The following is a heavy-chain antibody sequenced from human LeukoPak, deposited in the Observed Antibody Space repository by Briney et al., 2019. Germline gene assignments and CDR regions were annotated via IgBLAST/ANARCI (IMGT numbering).Heavy chain of an antibody. J-gene: IGHJ4*02. Sequence: GGSLRLSCAASGFTFDDYTMHWVRQAPGKGLEWVSLISWDGGRTYYAASVKGRFTISRYNSKNCLYVQMTSLRTGETALYYFAKGGSDSYKLDYWGQGTMVTVSS. D-gene: IGHD2-21*02. CDR1: GFTFDDYT. V-gene: IGHV3-43*01. CDR2: ISWDGGRT. CDR3: AKGGSDSYKLDY.